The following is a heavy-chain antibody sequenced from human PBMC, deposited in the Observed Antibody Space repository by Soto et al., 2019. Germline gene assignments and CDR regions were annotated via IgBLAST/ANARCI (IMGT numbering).Heavy chain of an antibody. CDR1: GYTFTNYG. V-gene: IGHV1-18*01. J-gene: IGHJ3*02. CDR2: ISAHTGNT. Sequence: ASVKVSCKTSGYTFTNYGISGVRQAPGQGLEWMGWISAHTGNTNYAQKFQGRVTMTTDTSTSTAYMELRSLRSDDTAVYYCARVLGYNSSWWRHTAFDIWGQGTMVTVSS. D-gene: IGHD6-13*01. CDR3: ARVLGYNSSWWRHTAFDI.